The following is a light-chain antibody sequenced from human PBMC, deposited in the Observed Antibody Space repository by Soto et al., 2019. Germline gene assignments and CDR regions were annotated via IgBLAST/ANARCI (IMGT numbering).Light chain of an antibody. J-gene: IGKJ2*02. Sequence: EIVLTQSPGTLSLSPGEGATLSCRASQSVRSNYLAWYQQKPGQAPRLLIYGASSRATGIPDRFSGSGSGTDFTLTISSLEPEDFAVYFCQQCTNGPPCTFGQGTKLDIK. CDR2: GAS. CDR3: QQCTNGPPCT. CDR1: QSVRSNY. V-gene: IGKV3D-20*02.